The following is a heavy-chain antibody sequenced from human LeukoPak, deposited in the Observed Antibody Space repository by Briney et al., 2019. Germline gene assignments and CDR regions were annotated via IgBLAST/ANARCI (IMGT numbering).Heavy chain of an antibody. D-gene: IGHD4-17*01. J-gene: IGHJ4*02. CDR1: GFTVSSND. V-gene: IGHV3-53*01. CDR2: IYSGGCT. Sequence: PGGSLRLSCAASGFTVSSNDMSWVRQAPGKGLECISVIYSGGCTDYADSVKGRLTISRDNSKNTLYLQMNSLRAEDTAVYYCARVVDHDYGDYYLDYWGQGTLVTVSS. CDR3: ARVVDHDYGDYYLDY.